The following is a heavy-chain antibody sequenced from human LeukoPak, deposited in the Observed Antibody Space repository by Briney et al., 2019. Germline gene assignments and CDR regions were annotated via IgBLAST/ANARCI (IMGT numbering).Heavy chain of an antibody. CDR3: ARHIEILLWFGRPFDAFDI. Sequence: GASVKVSCKASGYTFTSYDINWVRQATGQGLEWMGWMNPNSGNTGYAQKFQGRVTMTRNTSISTAYMELSSLRSEDTAVYYCARHIEILLWFGRPFDAFDIWGQGTMVTVSS. CDR1: GYTFTSYD. D-gene: IGHD3-10*01. CDR2: MNPNSGNT. J-gene: IGHJ3*02. V-gene: IGHV1-8*01.